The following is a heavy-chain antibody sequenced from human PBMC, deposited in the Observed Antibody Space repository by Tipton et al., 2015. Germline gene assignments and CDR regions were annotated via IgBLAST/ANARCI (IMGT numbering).Heavy chain of an antibody. V-gene: IGHV3-23*01. CDR1: GFTFSSYA. Sequence: SLRLSCAASGFTFSSYAMSWVRQAPGKGLDWVSSISGSGGSTYYVDSVKGRFTISRDNSKNTLYLQMNSLRAEDTAVYYCAKVRHRQLPYYFDYWGQGTLVTVSS. J-gene: IGHJ4*02. D-gene: IGHD5-18*01. CDR3: AKVRHRQLPYYFDY. CDR2: ISGSGGST.